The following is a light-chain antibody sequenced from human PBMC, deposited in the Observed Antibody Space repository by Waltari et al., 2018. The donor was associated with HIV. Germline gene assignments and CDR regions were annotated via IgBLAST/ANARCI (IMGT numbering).Light chain of an antibody. CDR3: YSAADNNLGV. J-gene: IGLJ3*02. Sequence: SYELTQPPSVSVSPGQTARITCSGDVLAKKYARWFQQKPGQAPALVIYKDSERPSGIPERFSGSSLGTTVTLTISGAQVEDEADYYCYSAADNNLGVFGGGTKLTVL. CDR2: KDS. CDR1: VLAKKY. V-gene: IGLV3-27*01.